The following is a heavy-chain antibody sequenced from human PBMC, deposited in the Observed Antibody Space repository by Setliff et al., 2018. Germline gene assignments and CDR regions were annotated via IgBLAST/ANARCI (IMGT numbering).Heavy chain of an antibody. CDR2: FIPILGAT. J-gene: IGHJ5*02. CDR1: GYTFNNYG. V-gene: IGHV1-69*13. Sequence: SVKVSCMASGYTFNNYGVAWVRQAPGQGLQWLGRFIPILGATNYAQNFQGRVTITADESTSTGYMELRSLRSDDTAVYYCARVTNWGLDLRFDPWGQGILVTVSS. CDR3: ARVTNWGLDLRFDP. D-gene: IGHD7-27*01.